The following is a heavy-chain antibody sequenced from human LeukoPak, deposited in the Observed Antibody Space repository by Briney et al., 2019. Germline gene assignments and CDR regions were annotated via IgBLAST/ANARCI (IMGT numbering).Heavy chain of an antibody. Sequence: ASVKVSCKTSGTRDDINWVRQAAGQGLEWVGWMNPNDDTGYAQKFQGRVTFTRNTSLRTVYMELRSLTFEDTAVYYCAKYERRGLDPWGQGTLVTVSS. CDR1: GTRDD. D-gene: IGHD2-8*01. J-gene: IGHJ5*02. CDR3: AKYERRGLDP. CDR2: MNPNDDT. V-gene: IGHV1-8*01.